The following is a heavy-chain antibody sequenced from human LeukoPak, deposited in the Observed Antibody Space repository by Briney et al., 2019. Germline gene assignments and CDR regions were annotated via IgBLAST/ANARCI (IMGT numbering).Heavy chain of an antibody. Sequence: SETLSLTCTVSGGSISSYYWSWIRQPPGKGLVWIGYIYYSGSTNYNPSLKSRVTISVDTSKNQFSLKLSSVTAADTAVYYCARVGRGHFDYWGQGTLVTVSS. CDR3: ARVGRGHFDY. CDR2: IYYSGST. CDR1: GGSISSYY. J-gene: IGHJ4*02. V-gene: IGHV4-59*01.